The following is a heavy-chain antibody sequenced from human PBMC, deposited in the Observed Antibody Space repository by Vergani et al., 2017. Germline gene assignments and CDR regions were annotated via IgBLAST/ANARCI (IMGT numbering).Heavy chain of an antibody. V-gene: IGHV1-69*04. Sequence: QVQLVQSGAEVKKPGSSVKVSCKASGGPFSSYAISWVRQAPGQGLEWMGRIIPILGIANYAQKFQGRVTITADKSTSTAYMELSSLRSEDTAVYYCARANSYYGSGNFDYWGQGTLVTVSS. CDR3: ARANSYYGSGNFDY. CDR1: GGPFSSYA. D-gene: IGHD3-10*01. J-gene: IGHJ4*02. CDR2: IIPILGIA.